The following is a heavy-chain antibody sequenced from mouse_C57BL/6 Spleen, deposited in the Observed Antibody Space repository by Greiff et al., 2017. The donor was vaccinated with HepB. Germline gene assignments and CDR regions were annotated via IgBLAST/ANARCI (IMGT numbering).Heavy chain of an antibody. CDR2: INPSTGGT. CDR1: GYSFTGYY. Sequence: EVKLVESGPELVKPGASVKISCKASGYSFTGYYMNWVKQSPEKSLEWIGEINPSTGGTTYNQKFKAKATLTVDKSSSTAYMQLKSLTSEDSAVYYCARNYEYWYFDVWGTGTTVTVSS. J-gene: IGHJ1*03. V-gene: IGHV1-42*01. CDR3: ARNYEYWYFDV. D-gene: IGHD2-4*01.